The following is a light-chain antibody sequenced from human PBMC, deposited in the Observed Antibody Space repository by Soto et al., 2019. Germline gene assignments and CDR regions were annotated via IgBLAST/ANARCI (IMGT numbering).Light chain of an antibody. CDR1: QSISSW. J-gene: IGKJ1*01. CDR2: DAS. Sequence: DIQMTKSPSTLSASVGDRVTITCRASQSISSWLAGYQQKPGKAPKLLIYDASSLESGVPSRFSVSGSGTEFTLTISSLQPDDFATYYCQQYNSYPWTFGQGTKVEIK. CDR3: QQYNSYPWT. V-gene: IGKV1-5*01.